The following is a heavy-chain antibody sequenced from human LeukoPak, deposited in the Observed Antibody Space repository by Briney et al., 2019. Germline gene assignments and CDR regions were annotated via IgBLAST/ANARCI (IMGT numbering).Heavy chain of an antibody. CDR1: GGSISGYY. CDR3: ATSTLTENWFDP. D-gene: IGHD2-2*01. J-gene: IGHJ5*02. V-gene: IGHV4-30-2*01. Sequence: SETLSLTCTVSGGSISGYYWSWIRQPPGKGLEWIGYFHHSGSTYYNPSLKSRVTISVDGSKNQFSLRLTAVTAADTAVYYCATSTLTENWFDPWGQGTLVTVSS. CDR2: FHHSGST.